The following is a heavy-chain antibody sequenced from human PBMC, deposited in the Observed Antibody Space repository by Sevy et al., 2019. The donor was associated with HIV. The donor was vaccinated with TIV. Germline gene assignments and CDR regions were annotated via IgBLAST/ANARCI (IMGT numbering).Heavy chain of an antibody. Sequence: ASVKVSCKASGYTFTSYAMNWVRQAPGQGLEWMGWINTNTGNPTYAQGFTGRFVFSLDTSVSTAYLQISSLKAEDTAVYYCARDDYGDYGIIYYYYAMDVWGQGTTVTVSS. V-gene: IGHV7-4-1*02. CDR2: INTNTGNP. CDR1: GYTFTSYA. J-gene: IGHJ6*02. D-gene: IGHD4-17*01. CDR3: ARDDYGDYGIIYYYYAMDV.